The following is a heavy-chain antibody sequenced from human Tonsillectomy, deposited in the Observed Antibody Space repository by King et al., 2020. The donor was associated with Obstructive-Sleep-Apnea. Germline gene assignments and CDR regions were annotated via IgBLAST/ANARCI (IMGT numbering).Heavy chain of an antibody. CDR2: IYYSGST. Sequence: QLQLQESGPGLVKPSETLSLTCTVSGGSISSSSYYWGWIRQPPGKGLEWIGSIYYSGSTYYNPSLKSRVTISADTSKTQFSLKLSSVTAADTAVYYCARDAYYYDSSAKAYWGQGTLVTVSS. CDR1: GGSISSSSYY. CDR3: ARDAYYYDSSAKAY. J-gene: IGHJ4*02. D-gene: IGHD3-22*01. V-gene: IGHV4-39*07.